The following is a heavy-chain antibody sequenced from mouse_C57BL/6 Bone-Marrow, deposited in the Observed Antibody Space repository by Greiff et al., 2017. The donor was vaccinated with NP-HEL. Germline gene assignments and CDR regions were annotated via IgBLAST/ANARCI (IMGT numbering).Heavy chain of an antibody. Sequence: DVHLVESGGGLVKPGGSLKLSCAASGFTFSSYAMSWVRQTPEKRLEWVATISDGGSYTYYPDNVKGRFTISRDNAKNNLYLQMSHLKSEDTAMYYCARDRKITGGFAYWGQGTLVTVSA. CDR1: GFTFSSYA. V-gene: IGHV5-4*01. J-gene: IGHJ3*01. D-gene: IGHD2-4*01. CDR3: ARDRKITGGFAY. CDR2: ISDGGSYT.